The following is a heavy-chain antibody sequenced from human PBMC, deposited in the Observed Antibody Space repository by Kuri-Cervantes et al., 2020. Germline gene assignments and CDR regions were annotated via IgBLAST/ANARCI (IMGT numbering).Heavy chain of an antibody. D-gene: IGHD3-10*01. CDR1: GYTINELS. CDR2: FNPEDGET. J-gene: IGHJ4*02. Sequence: ASVKVSCKVSGYTINELSMYWVRQAPGKGLEWMGGFNPEDGETINAQNFQGRVTMTEDTSTGIAYMELRSLRSDDTAVYYCAAGSGRLTTIRREPLVFWGQGTLVTVSS. CDR3: AAGSGRLTTIRREPLVF. V-gene: IGHV1-24*01.